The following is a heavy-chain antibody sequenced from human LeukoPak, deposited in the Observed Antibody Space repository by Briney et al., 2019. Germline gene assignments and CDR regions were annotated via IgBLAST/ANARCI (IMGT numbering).Heavy chain of an antibody. CDR1: GGSISSPNFY. CDR2: VYESGFT. J-gene: IGHJ4*02. D-gene: IGHD3-9*01. CDR3: ARGRDYDILTGYTRGDLDY. Sequence: SETLSLTCTVSGGSISSPNFYWGWIRQPPGKGLEWIGSVYESGFTYYNPSLKSRVTVSADTSKNQFSLKLSSVTAADTAVYYCARGRDYDILTGYTRGDLDYWGQGTLVTVSS. V-gene: IGHV4-39*07.